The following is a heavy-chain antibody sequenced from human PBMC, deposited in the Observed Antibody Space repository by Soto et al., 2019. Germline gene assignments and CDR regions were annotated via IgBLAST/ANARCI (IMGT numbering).Heavy chain of an antibody. D-gene: IGHD4-17*01. J-gene: IGHJ4*02. CDR3: AHSPPLTTVFDY. Sequence: QITLKESGPTLVKPTQTLTLTCTFSGFSLSTSGVGVGWIRQPPGKALEWLALIYWDDDKRYSPSLKSRLTITTDTSNHQVVLTMTNMDPVDTATYYCAHSPPLTTVFDYWGQGTLVTVSS. CDR2: IYWDDDK. V-gene: IGHV2-5*02. CDR1: GFSLSTSGVG.